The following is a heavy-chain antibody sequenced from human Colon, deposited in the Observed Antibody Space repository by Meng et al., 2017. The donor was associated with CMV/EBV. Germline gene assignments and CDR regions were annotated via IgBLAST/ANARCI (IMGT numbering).Heavy chain of an antibody. Sequence: GESLQISCAASGFTFSDYIINWVRQAPGKGLEWVSSISATSTYIYYADSVKGRFTISRDNGKNLVYLQMNNLRADDTAVYYCARDTTSGSYIHHYGMDVWGLGTTVTVSS. CDR2: ISATSTYI. D-gene: IGHD1-26*01. J-gene: IGHJ6*02. CDR3: ARDTTSGSYIHHYGMDV. CDR1: GFTFSDYI. V-gene: IGHV3-21*06.